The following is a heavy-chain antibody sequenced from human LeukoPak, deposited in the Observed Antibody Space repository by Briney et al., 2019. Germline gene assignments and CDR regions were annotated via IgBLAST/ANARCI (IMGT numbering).Heavy chain of an antibody. CDR1: GGSFSGYY. CDR2: INHSGST. CDR3: ARRGISGRYSYGYPDY. V-gene: IGHV4-34*01. J-gene: IGHJ4*02. Sequence: SETLSLTCAVYGGSFSGYYWSWIRQPPGKGLEWIGEINHSGSTNYNPSLKSRVTISVDTSKNQFSLKLSSVTAADTAVYYCARRGISGRYSYGYPDYWGQGTLVTVS. D-gene: IGHD5-18*01.